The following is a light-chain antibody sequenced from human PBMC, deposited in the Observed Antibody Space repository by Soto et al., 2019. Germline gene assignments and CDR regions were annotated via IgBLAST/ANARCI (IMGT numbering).Light chain of an antibody. CDR3: SSYTISSVV. CDR2: DVS. J-gene: IGLJ2*01. CDR1: SGDVGGYNY. Sequence: QSVLTQPASVSGSPGQSINISCTGTSGDVGGYNYVSWYQQHPGKAPKLMIYDVSNRPSGVSNRFSGSKSGNTASLTISGLQAEDEANYYCSSYTISSVVFGGGTKLTV. V-gene: IGLV2-14*01.